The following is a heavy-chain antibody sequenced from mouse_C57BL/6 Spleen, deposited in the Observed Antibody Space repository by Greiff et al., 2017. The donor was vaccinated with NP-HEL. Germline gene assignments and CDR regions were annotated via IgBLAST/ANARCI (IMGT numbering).Heavy chain of an antibody. D-gene: IGHD1-1*01. CDR1: GYTFTSYG. CDR2: IYPRSGNT. Sequence: VQLQQSGAELARPGASVKLSCKASGYTFTSYGISWVKQRTGQGLEWIGEIYPRSGNTYYNEKFKGKATLTADKSSSTAYMELRSLTSEDSAVYFCAREAYGSSHYYAMDYWGQGTSVTVSS. V-gene: IGHV1-81*01. CDR3: AREAYGSSHYYAMDY. J-gene: IGHJ4*01.